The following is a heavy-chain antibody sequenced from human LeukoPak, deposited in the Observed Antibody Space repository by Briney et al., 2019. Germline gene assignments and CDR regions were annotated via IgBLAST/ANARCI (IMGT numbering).Heavy chain of an antibody. CDR3: ARPRYYDSSGIFDI. CDR1: GYSFTSSW. D-gene: IGHD3-22*01. Sequence: GESMKISCRGSGYSFTSSWIGWGRQLPGKGQEGMGIIYPGDSDTRYSSSFQGQVTISTDKANSTAYLQWSSLKASDAAMYYCARPRYYDSSGIFDIWGQGTMVTVSS. CDR2: IYPGDSDT. V-gene: IGHV5-51*01. J-gene: IGHJ3*02.